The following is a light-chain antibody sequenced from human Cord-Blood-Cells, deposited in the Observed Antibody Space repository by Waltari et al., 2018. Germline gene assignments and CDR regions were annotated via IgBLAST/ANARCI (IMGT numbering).Light chain of an antibody. CDR3: CSYAGSSTYV. CDR1: SSDVGSYNL. Sequence: QSALTQPVSVSGSPGQSITISCTGTSSDVGSYNLVSWYQQHPGKAPKLMIYEGSKRPSGVSNRFSGSKSGNTASLTISGLQAEDEADYYCCSYAGSSTYVFGTETKVTVL. V-gene: IGLV2-23*01. J-gene: IGLJ1*01. CDR2: EGS.